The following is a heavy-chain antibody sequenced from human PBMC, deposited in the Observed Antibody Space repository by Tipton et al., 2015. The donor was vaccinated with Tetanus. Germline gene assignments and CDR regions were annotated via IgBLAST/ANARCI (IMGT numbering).Heavy chain of an antibody. D-gene: IGHD3-22*01. CDR2: ISGSGGGT. CDR1: GASITSYY. V-gene: IGHV3-23*01. CDR3: AKDRYDSSGYYYLWDY. J-gene: IGHJ4*02. Sequence: LSLTCSVSGASITSYYWSWVRQAPGKGLEWVSAISGSGGGTYYADSVKGRFIISRDNSKNTLYLQMNSLRAEDTAVYYCAKDRYDSSGYYYLWDYWGQGTLVTVSS.